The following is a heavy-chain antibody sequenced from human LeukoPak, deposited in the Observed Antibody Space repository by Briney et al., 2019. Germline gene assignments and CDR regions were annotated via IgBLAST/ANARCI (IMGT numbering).Heavy chain of an antibody. CDR2: INSDGSST. D-gene: IGHD3-9*01. CDR3: ARGASPGHSRDTFDI. V-gene: IGHV3-74*01. Sequence: GGSLRLSCAASVFTFSPYWMHWVRQTPGKGLVWVSRINSDGINSDGSSTSYADSVKGRFTISRDDAKNTLYLQMNSLRAEDTAVYYCARGASPGHSRDTFDIWGQGTKVTVSS. J-gene: IGHJ3*02. CDR1: VFTFSPYW.